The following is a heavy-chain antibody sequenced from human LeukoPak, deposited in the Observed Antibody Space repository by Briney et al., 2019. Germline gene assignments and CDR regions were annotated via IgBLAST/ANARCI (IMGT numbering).Heavy chain of an antibody. V-gene: IGHV3-66*01. CDR2: IYSGGST. CDR1: GFTVSSNY. J-gene: IGHJ4*02. CDR3: ARFPYSSSWYFDY. Sequence: GGSLRLSCAASGFTVSSNYMSWVRQAPGKGLEWVSVIYSGGSTYYADSVKGRFTISRDNAKNSLYLQMNSLRAEDTAVYYCARFPYSSSWYFDYWGQGTLVTVSS. D-gene: IGHD6-13*01.